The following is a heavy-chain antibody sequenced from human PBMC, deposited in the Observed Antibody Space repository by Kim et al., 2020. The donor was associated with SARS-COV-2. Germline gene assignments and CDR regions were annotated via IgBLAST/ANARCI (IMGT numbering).Heavy chain of an antibody. CDR3: ARPIRGFGFSVDY. Sequence: YADSVKGRFTISRDNAKNSLYLQMNSLRAEDTAVYYCARPIRGFGFSVDYWGQGTLVTVSS. V-gene: IGHV3-48*03. J-gene: IGHJ4*02. D-gene: IGHD3-10*01.